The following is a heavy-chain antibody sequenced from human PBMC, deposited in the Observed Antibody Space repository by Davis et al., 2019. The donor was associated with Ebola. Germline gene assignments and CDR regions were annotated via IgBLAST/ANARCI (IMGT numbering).Heavy chain of an antibody. CDR3: ARDQCGGDCSYFDY. CDR1: GFTFSSYG. V-gene: IGHV3-30*03. Sequence: GESLKISCAASGFTFSSYGMHWVRQAPGKGLEWVAVISYDGSNKYYADSVKGRFTISRDNSKNTLYLQMNSLRAEDTAVYYCARDQCGGDCSYFDYWGQGTLVTVSS. D-gene: IGHD2-21*01. CDR2: ISYDGSNK. J-gene: IGHJ4*02.